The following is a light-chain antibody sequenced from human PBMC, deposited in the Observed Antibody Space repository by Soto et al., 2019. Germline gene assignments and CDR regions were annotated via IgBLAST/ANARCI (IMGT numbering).Light chain of an antibody. V-gene: IGKV1-5*03. CDR3: QQYNSYSPYT. CDR1: QSISSW. CDR2: KAS. Sequence: DIQMTQSPSTLSASVGDRVTITCRASQSISSWLAWYQQKPGKAPKLLIYKASSLESGVPSRFSGSGSGTEFTLTISSLQPDDFANYYCQQYNSYSPYTFGQGTKLEIQ. J-gene: IGKJ2*01.